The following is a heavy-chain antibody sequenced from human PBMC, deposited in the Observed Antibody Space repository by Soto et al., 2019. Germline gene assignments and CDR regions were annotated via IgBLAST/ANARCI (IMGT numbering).Heavy chain of an antibody. CDR3: ARDLSVSNRHYYYYYGMDV. CDR1: GDTFTSYY. CDR2: INPSGGST. D-gene: IGHD4-4*01. V-gene: IGHV1-46*01. Sequence: AAVKVSCKASGDTFTSYYMHWVRQAPGQGLEWMGIINPSGGSTSYAQKFQGRVTMTRDTSTSTVYMELSSLRSEDTAVYYCARDLSVSNRHYYYYYGMDVWGQGTTVTVSS. J-gene: IGHJ6*02.